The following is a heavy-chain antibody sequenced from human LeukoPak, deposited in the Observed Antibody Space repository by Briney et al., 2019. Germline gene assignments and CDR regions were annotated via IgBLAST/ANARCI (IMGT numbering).Heavy chain of an antibody. CDR3: ARLTSSTSSPRYYYYYCYMDV. J-gene: IGHJ6*03. CDR1: GYSISSGYY. D-gene: IGHD2-2*01. V-gene: IGHV4-38-2*01. CDR2: IYHSGST. Sequence: SETLSLTCAVSGYSISSGYYWGWIRQPPGKGLEWIGSIYHSGSTYYNPSLKSRVTISVDTSKNQFSLKLSSVTAADTAVYYCARLTSSTSSPRYYYYYCYMDVWGKGTTVTVSS.